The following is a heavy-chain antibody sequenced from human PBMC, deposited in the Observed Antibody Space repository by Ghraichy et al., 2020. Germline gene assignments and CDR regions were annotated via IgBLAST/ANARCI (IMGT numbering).Heavy chain of an antibody. CDR1: GFTFSNYD. CDR2: IGSAGET. Sequence: GGSLRLSCAASGFTFSNYDMHWVRQITGKGLEWVSAIGSAGETYYPGSVKGRFFISRENAKNSLYLQLNSLRAGDTAVYFCAREAAYGSSGDPYYAFDIWGQGTVVTVSS. V-gene: IGHV3-13*01. CDR3: AREAAYGSSGDPYYAFDI. D-gene: IGHD3-22*01. J-gene: IGHJ3*02.